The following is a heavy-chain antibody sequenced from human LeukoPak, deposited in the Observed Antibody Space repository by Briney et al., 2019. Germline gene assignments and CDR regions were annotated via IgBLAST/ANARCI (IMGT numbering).Heavy chain of an antibody. CDR1: GYSFTSYW. Sequence: KRGESLKISCKGSGYSFTSYWIGWVRQMPGKGLEWMGIIYPGDSDTRYSPSFQGQVTISADKSISTAYLQWSSLKASDTAMYYCASLGYCSSTSCSHTFDYWGQGTLVTVSS. J-gene: IGHJ4*02. D-gene: IGHD2-2*01. CDR2: IYPGDSDT. V-gene: IGHV5-51*01. CDR3: ASLGYCSSTSCSHTFDY.